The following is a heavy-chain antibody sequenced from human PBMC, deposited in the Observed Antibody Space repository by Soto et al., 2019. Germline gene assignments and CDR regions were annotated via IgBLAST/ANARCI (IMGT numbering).Heavy chain of an antibody. CDR1: GYTFTSYG. V-gene: IGHV1-18*01. CDR2: ISAYNGNT. D-gene: IGHD3-22*01. Sequence: GASVKVSCKASGYTFTSYGISWVRQAPGQGLEWMGWISAYNGNTNYAQKLQGRVTMTTDTSTSTAYMELRSLRSDDTAMYYCARGAYYDSSGYYLTFRVPLDYWGQGTLVTVSS. CDR3: ARGAYYDSSGYYLTFRVPLDY. J-gene: IGHJ4*02.